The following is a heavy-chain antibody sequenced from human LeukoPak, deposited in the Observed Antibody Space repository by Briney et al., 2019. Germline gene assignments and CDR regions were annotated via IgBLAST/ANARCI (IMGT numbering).Heavy chain of an antibody. CDR2: ISSSSSDI. D-gene: IGHD5-12*01. CDR3: ARLSGYSGYGNWFDP. CDR1: GFTFSSYS. Sequence: PGGSLRLSCAASGFTFSSYSMNWVRQAPGKGLEWVSSISSSSSDIYYADSVKGRFTISRNNAKNSLYLQMNSLRAEDTAVYYCARLSGYSGYGNWFDPWGQGTLVTVSS. J-gene: IGHJ5*02. V-gene: IGHV3-21*01.